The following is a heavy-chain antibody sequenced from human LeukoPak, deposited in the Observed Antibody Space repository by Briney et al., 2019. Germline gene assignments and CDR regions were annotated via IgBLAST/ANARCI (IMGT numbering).Heavy chain of an antibody. Sequence: GGSLRLSCAASGFTVSSYAMHWVRQPIGKGLEWVSALGIAGDTFYPGSVKGRFTISRENSKNSLYLPMNSLRAEDTAMYYCARQKQSHGNFDCWGQGTLVTVSS. CDR2: LGIAGDT. V-gene: IGHV3-13*01. D-gene: IGHD1-26*01. CDR1: GFTVSSYA. CDR3: ARQKQSHGNFDC. J-gene: IGHJ4*02.